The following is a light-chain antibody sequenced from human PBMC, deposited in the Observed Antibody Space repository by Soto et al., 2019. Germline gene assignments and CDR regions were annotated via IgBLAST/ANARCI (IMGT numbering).Light chain of an antibody. CDR2: GAS. Sequence: ELVLTQSPGTLSLSPGERATLSCRASQSVSSSYLAWYQQKPGQAPRLLIYGASIRATGIPDRFSGSGSGTSCTITISTLEPEDFAVYDGQQSGSSPMYSFGQGTKLEIK. CDR3: QQSGSSPMYS. J-gene: IGKJ2*01. V-gene: IGKV3-20*01. CDR1: QSVSSSY.